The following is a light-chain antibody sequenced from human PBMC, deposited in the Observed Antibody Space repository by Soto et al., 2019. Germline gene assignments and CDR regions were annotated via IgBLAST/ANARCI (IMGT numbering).Light chain of an antibody. CDR2: GAS. CDR1: QGISNY. V-gene: IGKV1-27*01. Sequence: DLQMTQSPSPLSAYLGDRVPITCRASQGISNYLAWYQQKPGRLPKLLLFGASTLQSGVPARFSGSGSGTLFTLIINRLLPEDVATYECLLDFSYFWAFGQGTKVDI. J-gene: IGKJ1*01. CDR3: LLDFSYFWA.